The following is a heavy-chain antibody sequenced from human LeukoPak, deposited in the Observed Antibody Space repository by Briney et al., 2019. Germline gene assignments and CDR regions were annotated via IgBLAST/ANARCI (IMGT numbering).Heavy chain of an antibody. Sequence: PGGSLRLSCAASGFTFSSYSMNWVRQAPGKGLEWVSSITSSSGYIYYADSVKGRFTISRDNAKNSLYLQMNSLRAEDTAVYYCARDQMARVGYSYLYDFDYWGQGTLVTVSS. D-gene: IGHD5-24*01. CDR1: GFTFSSYS. J-gene: IGHJ4*02. CDR3: ARDQMARVGYSYLYDFDY. CDR2: ITSSSGYI. V-gene: IGHV3-21*01.